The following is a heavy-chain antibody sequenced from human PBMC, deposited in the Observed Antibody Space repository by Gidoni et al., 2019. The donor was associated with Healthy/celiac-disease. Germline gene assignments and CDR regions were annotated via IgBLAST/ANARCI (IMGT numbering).Heavy chain of an antibody. D-gene: IGHD3-10*01. CDR1: GFTFSNAW. CDR2: IKSKTDGGTT. J-gene: IGHJ4*02. V-gene: IGHV3-15*07. Sequence: EVQLVESGGGLVKPGGSLRLSCAASGFTFSNAWMNWVRQAPGKGLEWVGRIKSKTDGGTTDYAAPVKGRFTISRDDSKNTLYLQMNSLKTEDTAVYYCTTDPGSVRYYFDYWGQGTLVTVSS. CDR3: TTDPGSVRYYFDY.